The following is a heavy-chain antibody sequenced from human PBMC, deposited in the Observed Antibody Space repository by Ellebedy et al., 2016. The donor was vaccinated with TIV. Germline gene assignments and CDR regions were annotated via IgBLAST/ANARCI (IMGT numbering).Heavy chain of an antibody. V-gene: IGHV1-2*02. Sequence: ASVKVSCKASGYTFSDYYMHWVRQAPGEGLEWMGWVNPDSGGTNYAQKFQGRVTVTRDTSVSTAYMELSRLRSDDTAVYYCARGDVGQHWGHGTLVTVSS. J-gene: IGHJ1*01. CDR2: VNPDSGGT. D-gene: IGHD5-24*01. CDR3: ARGDVGQH. CDR1: GYTFSDYY.